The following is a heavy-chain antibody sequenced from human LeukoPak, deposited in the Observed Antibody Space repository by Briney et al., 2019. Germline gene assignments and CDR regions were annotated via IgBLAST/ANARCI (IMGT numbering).Heavy chain of an antibody. CDR1: GVSISTSNSY. V-gene: IGHV4-61*05. CDR3: ARAGFFDWFYPFDC. J-gene: IGHJ4*02. D-gene: IGHD3-9*01. CDR2: IYYSGST. Sequence: SETLSLTCTVSGVSISTSNSYWGWIRQPPGKGLEWIGYIYYSGSTNYNPSLKSRVTISVDTSKNQFSLKLSSVTAADTAVYYCARAGFFDWFYPFDCWGQGTLVTVSS.